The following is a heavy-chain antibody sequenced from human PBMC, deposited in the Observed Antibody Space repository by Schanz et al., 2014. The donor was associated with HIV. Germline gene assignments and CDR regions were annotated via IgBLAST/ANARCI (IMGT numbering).Heavy chain of an antibody. V-gene: IGHV1-2*02. CDR1: GYTFSGHY. D-gene: IGHD1-1*01. CDR2: INPNSGGT. J-gene: IGHJ4*02. CDR3: TRNRYQLLPFDF. Sequence: QVQLMQSGAEVKEPGASVKVSCKASGYTFSGHYLHWVRQAPGQGLEWMGWINPNSGGTNYAQKFQGRVTISRDTSISTAYMEVSRLRSDDTAVYFCTRNRYQLLPFDFWGQGTLVTVSS.